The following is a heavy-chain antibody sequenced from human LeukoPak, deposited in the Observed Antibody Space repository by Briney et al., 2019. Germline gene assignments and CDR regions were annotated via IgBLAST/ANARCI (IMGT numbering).Heavy chain of an antibody. J-gene: IGHJ4*02. CDR1: GLTFSNAW. D-gene: IGHD3-22*01. CDR2: IKSKTDGGTT. CDR3: AKDPLYYDSSGYYDY. V-gene: IGHV3-15*01. Sequence: PGGSLRLSCAASGLTFSNAWMAWVRQAPGKGLEWVGRIKSKTDGGTTDYAAPVKGRFTISRDDSKNTLYLQMNSLRAEDTAVYYCAKDPLYYDSSGYYDYWGQGTLVTVSS.